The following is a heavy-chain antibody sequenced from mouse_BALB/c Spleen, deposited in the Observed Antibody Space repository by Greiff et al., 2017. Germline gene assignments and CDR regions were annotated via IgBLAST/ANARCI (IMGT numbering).Heavy chain of an antibody. J-gene: IGHJ4*01. D-gene: IGHD3-3*01. CDR1: GFSLTSYG. V-gene: IGHV2-9*02. CDR3: ARRASYAMDY. CDR2: IWAGGST. Sequence: VKLQESGPGLVAPSQSLSITCTVSGFSLTSYGVHWVRQPPGKGLEWLGVIWAGGSTNYNSALMSRLSISKDNSKSQVFLKMNSLQTDDTAMYYCARRASYAMDYWGQGTSVTVSS.